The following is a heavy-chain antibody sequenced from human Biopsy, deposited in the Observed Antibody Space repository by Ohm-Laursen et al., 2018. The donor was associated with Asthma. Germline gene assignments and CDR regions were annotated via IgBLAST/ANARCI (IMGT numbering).Heavy chain of an antibody. CDR2: ITFDGSTQ. D-gene: IGHD6-13*01. J-gene: IGHJ4*02. V-gene: IGHV3-30-3*01. CDR3: LRDTLGYYFDI. Sequence: SLRLSCSASGRHFGSYNMHWARQAPGKGLEWVAVITFDGSTQHYGDSVKGRFTISRDNSKNMLFLQMNSLRAEDTVVYYCLRDTLGYYFDIWGQGTKVTVSS. CDR1: GRHFGSYN.